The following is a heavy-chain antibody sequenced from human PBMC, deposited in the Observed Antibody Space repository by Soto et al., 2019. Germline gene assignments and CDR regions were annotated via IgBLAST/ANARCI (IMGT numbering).Heavy chain of an antibody. Sequence: EVQLVESGGGLIQPGGSLRLSCAASGFTVSSNYMSWVRQAPGKGLEWVSVIYSGGSTYYAYSVKGRFTISRDNSKNTLYLQRNSLRAEDTAVYYCARDLRTLYGMDVWGQGTTVTVSS. J-gene: IGHJ6*02. CDR1: GFTVSSNY. CDR2: IYSGGST. V-gene: IGHV3-53*01. CDR3: ARDLRTLYGMDV.